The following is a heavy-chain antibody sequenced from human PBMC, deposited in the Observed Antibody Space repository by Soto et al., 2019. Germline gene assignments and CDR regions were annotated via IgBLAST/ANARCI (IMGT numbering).Heavy chain of an antibody. CDR1: GGTFSSYA. J-gene: IGHJ3*02. Sequence: QVQLVQSGAEVKKPGSSVKVSCKASGGTFSSYAISWVRQAPGQGLEWMGGIIPIFGTANYAQKFQGRVTMTADESTSTAYMELSSLRSEDTAVYYCATTMPPRDGYNHDAFDIWGQGTMVTVSS. CDR3: ATTMPPRDGYNHDAFDI. D-gene: IGHD5-12*01. V-gene: IGHV1-69*01. CDR2: IIPIFGTA.